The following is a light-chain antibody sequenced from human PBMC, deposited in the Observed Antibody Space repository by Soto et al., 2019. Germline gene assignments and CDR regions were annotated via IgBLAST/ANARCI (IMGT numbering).Light chain of an antibody. CDR1: QSVSSN. CDR3: QQYNNWPPT. CDR2: GAS. J-gene: IGKJ4*01. Sequence: VMTQSPATLSVSPGERATLSCRASQSVSSNLAWYQQIPGQAPRLLIYGASTRATGIPARFSGSGSGTEFTLTISSLQSEDCAVYYCQQYNNWPPTFGGGNKVEIK. V-gene: IGKV3-15*01.